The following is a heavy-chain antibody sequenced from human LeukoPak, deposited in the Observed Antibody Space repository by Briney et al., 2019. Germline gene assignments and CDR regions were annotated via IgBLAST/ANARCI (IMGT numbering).Heavy chain of an antibody. CDR2: ISGSGGST. D-gene: IGHD2-8*01. CDR3: AADIVLMVYARAYVDY. V-gene: IGHV3-23*01. J-gene: IGHJ4*02. CDR1: GFTFSSYA. Sequence: GGSLRLSCAASGFTFSSYAMSWVRQAPGKGLEWVSAISGSGGSTYYADSVKGRFTISRDNSKNTLYLQMNSLGAEDTAVYYCAADIVLMVYARAYVDYWGQGTLVTVSS.